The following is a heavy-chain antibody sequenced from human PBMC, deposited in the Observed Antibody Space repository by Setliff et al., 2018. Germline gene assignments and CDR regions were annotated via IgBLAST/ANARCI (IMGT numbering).Heavy chain of an antibody. CDR2: INAGNGNT. V-gene: IGHV1-3*01. CDR3: ARDKLWLMGYYYYYYMDV. D-gene: IGHD5-18*01. CDR1: GYTFTSYA. J-gene: IGHJ6*03. Sequence: ASVKVSCKASGYTFTSYAMHWGRQAPGQRLEWMGWINAGNGNTKYSQKFQGRVTITRDTSASTAYMELSSLRSEDTAVYYCARDKLWLMGYYYYYYMDVWGKGTTVTVSS.